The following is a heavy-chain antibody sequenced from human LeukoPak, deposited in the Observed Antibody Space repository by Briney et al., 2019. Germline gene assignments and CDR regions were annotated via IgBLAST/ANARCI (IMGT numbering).Heavy chain of an antibody. Sequence: GGSLRLSCAASGFTFSSYAMSWVRQAPGKGLEWVSAISGSGGSTYYAASVKGRFTISRDNSKNTLYPQMNSLRAEDTAVYYCAEVDYYDSSGYYSMGAFDIWGQGTMVTVSS. V-gene: IGHV3-23*01. CDR1: GFTFSSYA. J-gene: IGHJ3*02. CDR3: AEVDYYDSSGYYSMGAFDI. D-gene: IGHD3-22*01. CDR2: ISGSGGST.